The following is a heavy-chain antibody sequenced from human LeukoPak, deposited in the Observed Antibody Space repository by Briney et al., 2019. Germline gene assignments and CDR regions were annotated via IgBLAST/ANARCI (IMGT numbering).Heavy chain of an antibody. J-gene: IGHJ4*02. V-gene: IGHV3-23*01. D-gene: IGHD3-9*01. CDR3: AKGPIFRFDY. Sequence: PGGSLRLSCAASGFTFSNYAMGWVRQAPGKGLERVSAISGSGDNTYYANSVKGRFTISRDNSKNTLYLQMNSLRAEETAVYYCAKGPIFRFDYWGQGTLVTVSS. CDR1: GFTFSNYA. CDR2: ISGSGDNT.